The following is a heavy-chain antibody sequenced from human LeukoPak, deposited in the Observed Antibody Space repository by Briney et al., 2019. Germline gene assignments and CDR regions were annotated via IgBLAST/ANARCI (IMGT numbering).Heavy chain of an antibody. D-gene: IGHD3-22*01. V-gene: IGHV4-34*01. J-gene: IGHJ3*02. CDR2: ISHDGIT. Sequence: PSETLSLTCAVYGGFFNDSHWSWLRQSPGKGLAWLGDISHDGITNYNPSLKSRVTLSIDTSKNQFSLRLNSVTAADTAVYYCARGFLIYFYDYSDYYFSQSPDAFDIWGQGTMVTVSS. CDR1: GGFFNDSH. CDR3: ARGFLIYFYDYSDYYFSQSPDAFDI.